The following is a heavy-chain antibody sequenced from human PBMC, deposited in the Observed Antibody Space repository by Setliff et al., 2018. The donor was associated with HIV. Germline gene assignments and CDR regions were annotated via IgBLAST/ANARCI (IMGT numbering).Heavy chain of an antibody. Sequence: ASVKVSCKASGGTFSSYAICLVRQAPGQGREGMGAINTRGGSTRYEQKFQGRVTMTRYTSISTAYMELSRLRSDDTAVYYCVRDIKYGSGNSYLGPSPGFDYWGQGTLVTVSS. CDR1: GGTFSSYA. CDR3: VRDIKYGSGNSYLGPSPGFDY. V-gene: IGHV1-46*01. J-gene: IGHJ4*02. D-gene: IGHD3-10*01. CDR2: INTRGGST.